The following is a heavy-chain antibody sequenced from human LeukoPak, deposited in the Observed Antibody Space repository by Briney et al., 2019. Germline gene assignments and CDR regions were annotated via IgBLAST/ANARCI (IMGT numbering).Heavy chain of an antibody. CDR1: GGTFTCYA. V-gene: IGHV1-69*15. D-gene: IGHD6-13*01. CDR2: IIPISGTT. CDR3: ARETSQAGDY. Sequence: ASVKVSCKTSGGTFTCYAITWVRQAPGQGLEWMGKIIPISGTTNYAQKFQGRVTFTADESTSAAYMELSSLRSEDTAVYYCARETSQAGDYWGQGTLVTVSP. J-gene: IGHJ4*02.